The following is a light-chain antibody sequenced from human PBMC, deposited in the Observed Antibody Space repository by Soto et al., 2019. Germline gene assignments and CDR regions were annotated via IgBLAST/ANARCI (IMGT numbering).Light chain of an antibody. CDR2: TIS. J-gene: IGKJ1*01. CDR1: QGLVLSDGNTY. Sequence: LSLPVPLGQPASISCRSSQGLVLSDGNTYLSWFHQRPGQSPRRLIYTISDRASGVPDRFSGSGSGTDFTLKISGLEAKDVRVSNCSHSPGMPATFG. V-gene: IGKV2-30*01. CDR3: SHSPGMPAT.